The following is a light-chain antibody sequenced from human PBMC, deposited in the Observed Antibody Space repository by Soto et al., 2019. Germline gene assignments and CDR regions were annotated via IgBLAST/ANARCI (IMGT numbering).Light chain of an antibody. CDR1: SNDVGHFNY. V-gene: IGLV2-14*03. J-gene: IGLJ1*01. CDR2: DVS. CDR3: TSFTTSNTFV. Sequence: QSVLAQPASVSGSPGQSITISCTGTSNDVGHFNYVSWFQQHPGKAPKLLIFDVSNWPSGVSDRFSGSKSGNTASLTISGLQPEDEADYYCTSFTTSNTFVLGSGTKVTV.